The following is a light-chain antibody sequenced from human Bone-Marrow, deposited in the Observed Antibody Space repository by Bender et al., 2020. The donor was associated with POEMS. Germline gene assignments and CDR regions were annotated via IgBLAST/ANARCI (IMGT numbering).Light chain of an antibody. CDR2: DVS. Sequence: QSALTQPPSASGSPGQSITISCTGTSSDIGGYNYVSWYQQHPGKAPKLVIYDVSHWPSGVSHRFLGSKSGNTASLTIPGLQADDEADYYCAAYTGTTVVFGGGTKLTVL. CDR1: SSDIGGYNY. J-gene: IGLJ2*01. V-gene: IGLV2-14*03. CDR3: AAYTGTTVV.